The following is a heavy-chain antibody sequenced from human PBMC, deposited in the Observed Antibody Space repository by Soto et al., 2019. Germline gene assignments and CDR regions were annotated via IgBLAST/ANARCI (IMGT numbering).Heavy chain of an antibody. CDR1: GFTFSNFA. V-gene: IGHV3-23*01. D-gene: IGHD3-3*01. CDR3: VKDWSGNSCTCMDV. J-gene: IGHJ6*02. CDR2: ISGSGDST. Sequence: EVQLLESGGDLVQPGGSLTLSCVASGFTFSNFAMSWVRRTPGEGLEWASSISGSGDSTYYADSVKGRFSISRVNSKNTLYLQMTSLGAEDTAHYYCVKDWSGNSCTCMDVWGQGTTVTVSS.